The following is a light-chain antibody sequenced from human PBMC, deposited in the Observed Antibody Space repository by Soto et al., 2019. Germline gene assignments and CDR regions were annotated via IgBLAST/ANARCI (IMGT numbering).Light chain of an antibody. CDR2: AAS. V-gene: IGKV1-6*01. CDR1: QDIRVD. CDR3: LQDYDFQYT. J-gene: IGKJ2*01. Sequence: AIQMTQSPPSLSASVGDRVIITCRASQDIRVDVGWLQQRPGHAPNLLIYAASTLHTGVPSTFTGSGSGTDFTLTINDLQPEDVETYFCLQDYDFQYTFGPGTKVDIX.